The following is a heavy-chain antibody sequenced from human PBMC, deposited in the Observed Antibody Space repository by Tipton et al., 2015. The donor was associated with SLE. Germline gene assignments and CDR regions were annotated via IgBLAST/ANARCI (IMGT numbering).Heavy chain of an antibody. CDR3: ARVGYSSGSYYFDY. Sequence: TLSLTCSVSGGSINVYYWSWVRQPPGKGLEWIGYVSYSGSTNYNPSLQSRVTISVDTSKNQFSLKLSSVTAADTAVYYCARVGYSSGSYYFDYWGQGTLVTVSS. D-gene: IGHD6-19*01. CDR2: VSYSGST. CDR1: GGSINVYY. J-gene: IGHJ4*02. V-gene: IGHV4-59*08.